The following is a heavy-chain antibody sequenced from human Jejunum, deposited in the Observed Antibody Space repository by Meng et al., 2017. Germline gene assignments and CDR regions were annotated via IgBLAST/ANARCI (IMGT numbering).Heavy chain of an antibody. D-gene: IGHD1-14*01. CDR2: IHPSGST. CDR1: GGSSSGFY. J-gene: IGHJ4*02. V-gene: IGHV4-34*01. CDR3: TRGTDRAKSGDY. Sequence: QVRSQQWGAGLLKPSETLSLTCAVYGGSSSGFYLSWIRQPPGKGLEWIGEIHPSGSTDYNPSLKSRLTISLDTSKNQFSLSLNSATAADTGIYYCTRGTDRAKSGDYWGQGTLVTVSS.